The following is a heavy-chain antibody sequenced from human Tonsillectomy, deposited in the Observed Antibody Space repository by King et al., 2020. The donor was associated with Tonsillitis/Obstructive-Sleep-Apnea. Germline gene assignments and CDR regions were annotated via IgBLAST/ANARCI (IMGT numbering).Heavy chain of an antibody. Sequence: VQLVESGGGLVQPGGSLRLSCAASGFTFSSYAMSWVRQAPGKGLEWVSAISGSGGSTYYADSVKGRFTISRDNSKNTLYLQMNSLRAEDTAVYYCAKDAVEDYYDSSGYAFDIWGQGTMVTVSS. CDR3: AKDAVEDYYDSSGYAFDI. CDR2: ISGSGGST. CDR1: GFTFSSYA. J-gene: IGHJ3*02. D-gene: IGHD3-22*01. V-gene: IGHV3-23*04.